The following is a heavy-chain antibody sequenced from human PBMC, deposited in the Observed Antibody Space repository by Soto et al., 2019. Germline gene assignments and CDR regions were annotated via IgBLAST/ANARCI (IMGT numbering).Heavy chain of an antibody. D-gene: IGHD3-22*01. CDR2: ISAYNGNT. V-gene: IGHV1-18*01. CDR1: GYTFTSYG. CDR3: ASYPLGYYDSSGYHYGMDV. J-gene: IGHJ6*02. Sequence: ASVKVSCKASGYTFTSYGISWVRQAPGQGLEWMGWISAYNGNTNYAQKLQGRVTMTTDTSTSTAYMELRSLRSDDTAVYYCASYPLGYYDSSGYHYGMDVWGQGTTVTVSS.